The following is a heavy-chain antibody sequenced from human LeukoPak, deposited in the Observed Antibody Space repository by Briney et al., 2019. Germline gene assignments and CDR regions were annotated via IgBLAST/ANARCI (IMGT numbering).Heavy chain of an antibody. CDR2: IKQDGSEK. Sequence: GGSLRLSCAASGFTFNYYWMSWVRQAPGKGLERVANIKQDGSEKYYVDSVKGRFTISRDNAKNSLYPQMNSLRAEDTAVYYCAREPSGSLDYWGQGTLVTVSS. CDR3: AREPSGSLDY. V-gene: IGHV3-7*01. D-gene: IGHD1-26*01. CDR1: GFTFNYYW. J-gene: IGHJ4*02.